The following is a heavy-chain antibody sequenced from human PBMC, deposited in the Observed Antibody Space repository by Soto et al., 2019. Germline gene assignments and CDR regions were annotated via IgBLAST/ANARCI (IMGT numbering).Heavy chain of an antibody. Sequence: QVQLVESGGGVVQPGRSLRLSCAASGFTFSSYAMHWVRQAPGKGLEWVAVTSYDGSNKYYADSVKGRFTISGDNSKNTLYMHMNSLRAEDTAVYYCARDRGGSRNTAGFDYWGQGTLVTVSS. D-gene: IGHD3-10*01. V-gene: IGHV3-30-3*01. CDR3: ARDRGGSRNTAGFDY. CDR1: GFTFSSYA. J-gene: IGHJ4*02. CDR2: TSYDGSNK.